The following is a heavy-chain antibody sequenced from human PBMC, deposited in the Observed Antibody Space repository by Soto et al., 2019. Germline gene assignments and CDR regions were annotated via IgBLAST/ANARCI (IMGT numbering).Heavy chain of an antibody. CDR2: IYYSGST. CDR3: ARVWDSYGDHFDY. CDR1: GGSISSYY. Sequence: SETLSLTCTVSGGSISSYYWSWIRQPPGKGLEWIGYIYYSGSTNYNPSLKSRVTISVDTSKNQFSLKLSSVTAADTAVYYCARVWDSYGDHFDYWGQGTLVTVS. J-gene: IGHJ4*02. V-gene: IGHV4-59*01. D-gene: IGHD5-18*01.